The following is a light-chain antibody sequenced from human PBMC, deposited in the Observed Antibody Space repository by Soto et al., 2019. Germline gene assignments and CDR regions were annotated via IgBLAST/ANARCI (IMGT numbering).Light chain of an antibody. Sequence: ETVMTQSPATLSVSPGERATLSCRASQSVSSNLAWYQQTPGQAPRLLIYGASTRATGLPARFSGSGSGTEFTLTISSLQSEDFAVYYCQQYNNWPRTFGQGTKLEIK. CDR2: GAS. J-gene: IGKJ2*01. CDR1: QSVSSN. CDR3: QQYNNWPRT. V-gene: IGKV3-15*01.